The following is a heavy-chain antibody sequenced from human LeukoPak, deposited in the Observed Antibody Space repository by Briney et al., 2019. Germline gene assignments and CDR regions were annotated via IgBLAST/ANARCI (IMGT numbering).Heavy chain of an antibody. D-gene: IGHD7-27*01. V-gene: IGHV3-49*03. J-gene: IGHJ4*02. CDR1: GFTFGDNA. CDR3: TRGPWGDY. Sequence: GGSLRLSCTASGFTFGDNAMSWFRQAPGKGPEWVSFIRGKVYGGTTEYAASVKGRFTISRDDSKSIAYLQMNSLKIEDTAVYYCTRGPWGDYWGQGTLVTVSS. CDR2: IRGKVYGGTT.